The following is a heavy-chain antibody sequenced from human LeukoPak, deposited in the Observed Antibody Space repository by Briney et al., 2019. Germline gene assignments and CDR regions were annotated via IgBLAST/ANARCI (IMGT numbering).Heavy chain of an antibody. Sequence: PGGSLRLTCGVSGFTFSSYAVGWVRQAPGKGWGGASLISAISGISYYADSVKGRFTISRDNSNNTLYLQMNSLRAEDTAVYYCAKVKSAMVPIFDYWGQGTQVTVSS. D-gene: IGHD3-10*01. CDR3: AKVKSAMVPIFDY. CDR2: ISAISGIS. CDR1: GFTFSSYA. V-gene: IGHV3-23*01. J-gene: IGHJ4*02.